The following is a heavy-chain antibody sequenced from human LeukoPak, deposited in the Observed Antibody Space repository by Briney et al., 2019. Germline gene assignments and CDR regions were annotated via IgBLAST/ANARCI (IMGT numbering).Heavy chain of an antibody. D-gene: IGHD2-15*01. V-gene: IGHV7-4-1*02. CDR2: INTNTGNP. J-gene: IGHJ6*02. CDR3: ARDCSGGSCYPVYGMDV. CDR1: GYTFTSYA. Sequence: ASVKVSCKASGYTFTSYAMNWVRQAPGQGLEWMGWINTNTGNPTYAQGFTGRFVFSLDTSVSTAYLQISSLKAEDTAVYYCARDCSGGSCYPVYGMDVWGQGTTVTVSS.